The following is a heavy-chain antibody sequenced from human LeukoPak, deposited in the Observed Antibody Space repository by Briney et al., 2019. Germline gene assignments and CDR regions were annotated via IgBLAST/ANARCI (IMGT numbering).Heavy chain of an antibody. CDR1: GYTFTSYD. D-gene: IGHD3-3*01. V-gene: IGHV1-8*01. CDR2: MNPNSGNT. J-gene: IGHJ4*02. Sequence: GASVKVSCKASGYTFTSYDINWGRQATGQGLEWMGWMNPNSGNTGDAQKFQGRVTMTRNTSISTAYMELSSVRSEDTAVYYCPRYQYYDFWSGPDYWGQGTLVTVSS. CDR3: PRYQYYDFWSGPDY.